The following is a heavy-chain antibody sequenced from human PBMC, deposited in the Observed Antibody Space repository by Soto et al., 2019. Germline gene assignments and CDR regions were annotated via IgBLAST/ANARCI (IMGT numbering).Heavy chain of an antibody. CDR3: ASAAREYYYYGMDV. V-gene: IGHV3-23*01. CDR1: GFTFSSYA. Sequence: EVQLLESGGGLVQPGGSLRLSCAASGFTFSSYAMSWVRQAPGKGLDWVSAISGSAGSTYYADSVKGRFTISRDNSMNTLYLQMNSLRAEDTAVYYCASAAREYYYYGMDVWGQGTTVTVSS. J-gene: IGHJ6*02. CDR2: ISGSAGST.